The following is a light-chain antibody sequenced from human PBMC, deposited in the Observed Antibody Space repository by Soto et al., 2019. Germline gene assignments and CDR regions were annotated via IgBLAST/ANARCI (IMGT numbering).Light chain of an antibody. CDR3: QSYDSSLSGVV. CDR2: SNT. J-gene: IGLJ3*02. CDR1: SSNIGGGYD. Sequence: QSALTQPPSVSGAPGLRVTISCTGSSSNIGGGYDVHWYQQLPGKAPKLLIYSNTHRPSGVPDRFSGSKSGTSASLAIPGLLAEDEADFYCQSYDSSLSGVVFGGGTKLTVL. V-gene: IGLV1-40*01.